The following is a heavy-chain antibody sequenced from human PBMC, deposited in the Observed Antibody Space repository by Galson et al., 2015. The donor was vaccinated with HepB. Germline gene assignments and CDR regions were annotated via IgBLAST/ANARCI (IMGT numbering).Heavy chain of an antibody. V-gene: IGHV3-9*01. CDR1: GFTFDDYA. Sequence: SLRLSCAASGFTFDDYAMHWVRQAPGKGLEWVSGISWNSGSIGYADSVKGRFTISRDNAKNSLYLQMNSLRAEDTALYYCAKGGDSSIAAPVDYWGQGTLVTVSS. CDR2: ISWNSGSI. CDR3: AKGGDSSIAAPVDY. J-gene: IGHJ4*02. D-gene: IGHD6-13*01.